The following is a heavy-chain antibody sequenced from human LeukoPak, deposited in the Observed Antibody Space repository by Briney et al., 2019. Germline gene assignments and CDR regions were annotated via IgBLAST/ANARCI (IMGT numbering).Heavy chain of an antibody. J-gene: IGHJ4*02. Sequence: GASVKVSCKASGGTFSSYAISWVRQAPGQGLEWMGRIIPIFGTANYAQKFQGRVTITTDESTSTAYMELSSLRSEATAVYYCARDLGSGWSSFDYWGQGTLVTVSS. CDR3: ARDLGSGWSSFDY. D-gene: IGHD6-19*01. CDR1: GGTFSSYA. CDR2: IIPIFGTA. V-gene: IGHV1-69*05.